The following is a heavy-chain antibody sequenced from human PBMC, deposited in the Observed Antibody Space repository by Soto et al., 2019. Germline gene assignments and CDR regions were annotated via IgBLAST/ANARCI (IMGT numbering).Heavy chain of an antibody. Sequence: QVQLVQSGAEVKKPGASVKVSCKASGYTFTSYGISWVRQAPGQGLEWMGWISAYNGNTNYAQKLQGRVTMTTDTSTSTAYMELRSLRSDDTAVYYCARVLLGDIVVVVAAPDFDYWGQGTLVTVSS. V-gene: IGHV1-18*01. CDR2: ISAYNGNT. CDR3: ARVLLGDIVVVVAAPDFDY. D-gene: IGHD2-15*01. J-gene: IGHJ4*02. CDR1: GYTFTSYG.